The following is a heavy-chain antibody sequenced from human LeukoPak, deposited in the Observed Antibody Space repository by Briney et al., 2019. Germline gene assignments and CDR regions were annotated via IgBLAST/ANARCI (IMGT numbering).Heavy chain of an antibody. CDR1: GGSISSGYYY. Sequence: SETLSLTCTVSGGSISSGYYYWSWIRQPPGKGLEWIGCINHSGSTNYNPSLKSRVTISVDTSKNQFSLKLSSVTAADTAVYYCARFPRLVSSWYVLDYWGQGTLVTVSS. J-gene: IGHJ4*02. CDR3: ARFPRLVSSWYVLDY. CDR2: INHSGST. D-gene: IGHD6-13*01. V-gene: IGHV4-30-2*01.